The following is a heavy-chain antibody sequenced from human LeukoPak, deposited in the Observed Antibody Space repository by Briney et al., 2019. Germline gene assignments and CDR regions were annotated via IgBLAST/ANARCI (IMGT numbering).Heavy chain of an antibody. J-gene: IGHJ4*02. CDR2: ISGSGGST. Sequence: GGPLRLSCAASGFTFSSYGMSWVRQAPGKGLEWVSAISGSGGSTYYADSVKGRFTISRDNSKNTLYLQMNSLRAEDTAVYYCAKTYYYDSSGYEFDYWGQGTLVTVSS. CDR3: AKTYYYDSSGYEFDY. V-gene: IGHV3-23*01. CDR1: GFTFSSYG. D-gene: IGHD3-22*01.